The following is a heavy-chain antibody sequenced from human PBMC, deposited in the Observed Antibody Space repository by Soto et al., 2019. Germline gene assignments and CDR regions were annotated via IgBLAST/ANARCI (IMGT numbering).Heavy chain of an antibody. CDR1: GSTFTSCG. V-gene: IGHV1-18*01. J-gene: IGHJ3*02. Sequence: APGRVSCRASGSTFTSCGISWVRQAPGQGLESIEWISAYNGSTNDAQKRHGRGTMTTDTSTSTAHSGLSSLRSDDPAGYYSARDLGDSSGWYSDINDAFDTWGQGTMVTVS. CDR3: ARDLGDSSGWYSDINDAFDT. D-gene: IGHD6-19*01. CDR2: ISAYNGST.